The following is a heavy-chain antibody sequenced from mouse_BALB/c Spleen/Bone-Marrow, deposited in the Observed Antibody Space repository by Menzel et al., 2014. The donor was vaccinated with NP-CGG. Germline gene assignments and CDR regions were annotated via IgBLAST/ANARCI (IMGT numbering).Heavy chain of an antibody. D-gene: IGHD3-1*01. CDR2: ISNGGGST. CDR1: GFTFSSYS. Sequence: EVNVVESGGGLVQPGGSLKLSCAASGFTFSSYSMSWVRQTPEKRLEWVAYISNGGGSTYYPDTVKGRFTISRDNAKNTLYLQMSSLKSEDTAMYYCARQLGLRVDYWGQGSSVTVSS. CDR3: ARQLGLRVDY. J-gene: IGHJ4*01. V-gene: IGHV5-12-2*01.